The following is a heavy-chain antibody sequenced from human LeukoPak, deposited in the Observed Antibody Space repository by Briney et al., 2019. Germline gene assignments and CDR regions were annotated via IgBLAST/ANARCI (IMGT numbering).Heavy chain of an antibody. CDR3: ASLIVVVPVALRESDGFDI. CDR1: GYIFSNYG. J-gene: IGHJ3*02. CDR2: ISGHSGNT. V-gene: IGHV1-18*01. D-gene: IGHD2-2*01. Sequence: GASVKVSCKASGYIFSNYGITWVRQAPGHGLEWMGWISGHSGNTNYAQKFQDRATMTTDTSTSTAYMELRSLRFDDTAVYYCASLIVVVPVALRESDGFDIWGQGTMVTVSS.